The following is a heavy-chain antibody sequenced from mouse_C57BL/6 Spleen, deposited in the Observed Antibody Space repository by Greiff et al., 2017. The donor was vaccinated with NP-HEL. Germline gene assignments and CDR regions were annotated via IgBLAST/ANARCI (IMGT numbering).Heavy chain of an antibody. CDR1: GFTFSSYG. CDR3: ARQTSTMVTTALDYFDY. J-gene: IGHJ2*01. V-gene: IGHV5-6*01. D-gene: IGHD2-2*01. Sequence: EVHLVESGGDLVKPGGSLKLSCAASGFTFSSYGMSWVRQTPDKRLEWVATISSGGSYTYYPDSVKGRFTISRDNAKNTLYLQMSSLKSEDTAMYYCARQTSTMVTTALDYFDYWGQGTTLTVSS. CDR2: ISSGGSYT.